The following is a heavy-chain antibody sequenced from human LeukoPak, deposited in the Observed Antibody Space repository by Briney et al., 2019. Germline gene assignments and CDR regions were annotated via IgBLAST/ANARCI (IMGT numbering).Heavy chain of an antibody. Sequence: GGSLRLSCAASGFTVSSNYMSWVRQAPGKGLEWVAVIWYDGSNKYYADSVKGRFTISRDNSKNTLYLQMNSLRAEDTAVYYCARDLPGGNGFDYWGQGTLVTVSS. D-gene: IGHD4-23*01. J-gene: IGHJ4*02. CDR2: IWYDGSNK. CDR3: ARDLPGGNGFDY. V-gene: IGHV3-33*08. CDR1: GFTVSSNY.